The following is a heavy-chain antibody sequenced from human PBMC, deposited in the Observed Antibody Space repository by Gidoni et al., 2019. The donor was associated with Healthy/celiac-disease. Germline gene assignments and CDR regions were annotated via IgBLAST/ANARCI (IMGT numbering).Heavy chain of an antibody. Sequence: QVQLQESGQGLVKPSGTLSLTCAVSGGSIRSSNWWSWVRQPPGKGLEWIGEIYHSGSTNYNPSLKSRVTISVDKSKNQCSLKLSSVTAADTAVYYCARVYYDFWSGQSSGWFDPWGQGTLVTVSS. V-gene: IGHV4-4*02. CDR2: IYHSGST. CDR3: ARVYYDFWSGQSSGWFDP. D-gene: IGHD3-3*01. CDR1: GGSIRSSNW. J-gene: IGHJ5*02.